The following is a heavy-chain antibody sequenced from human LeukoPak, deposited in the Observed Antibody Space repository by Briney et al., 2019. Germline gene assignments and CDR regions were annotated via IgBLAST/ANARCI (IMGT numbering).Heavy chain of an antibody. D-gene: IGHD3-22*01. CDR2: ISSSGRTI. J-gene: IGHJ4*02. CDR1: GSTFSSYE. CDR3: VSGYLYGDY. V-gene: IGHV3-48*03. Sequence: GGSLRLSCSVSGSTFSSYEMKWVRQAPGKGLEWISYISSSGRTIHYADSVKGRFTISRDNARSSLYLQMNSLRAEDTAVYYCVSGYLYGDYWGQGTLVTVSS.